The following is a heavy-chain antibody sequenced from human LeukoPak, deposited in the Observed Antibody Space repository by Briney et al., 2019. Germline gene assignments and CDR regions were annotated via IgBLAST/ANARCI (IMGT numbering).Heavy chain of an antibody. D-gene: IGHD3-10*01. CDR2: INSDGSST. CDR3: ARTGSGSSIYYYYGMDV. J-gene: IGHJ6*02. Sequence: GGSLRLSCAASGFTFSSYAMSWVRQAPGKGLVWVSRINSDGSSTSYADSVKGRFTISRDNAKNTLYLQMNSLRAEDTAVYYCARTGSGSSIYYYYGMDVWGQGTTVTVSS. CDR1: GFTFSSYA. V-gene: IGHV3-74*01.